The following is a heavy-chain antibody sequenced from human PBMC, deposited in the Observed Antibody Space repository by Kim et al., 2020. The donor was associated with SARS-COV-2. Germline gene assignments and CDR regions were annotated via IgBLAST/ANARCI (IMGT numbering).Heavy chain of an antibody. CDR1: GSPFISYG. CDR2: ISTSSGST. J-gene: IGHJ6*02. Sequence: GGSLRLSCAVSGSPFISYGLSWVRQAPGKGLEWVSSISTSSGSTRYAASVQGRFTVSRDTSKNTLFLQMNSLRDDDTAVYYCATHGPYVAYMPYYQFGFDIWGQGTTVTVSS. CDR3: ATHGPYVAYMPYYQFGFDI. D-gene: IGHD3-22*01. V-gene: IGHV3-23*01.